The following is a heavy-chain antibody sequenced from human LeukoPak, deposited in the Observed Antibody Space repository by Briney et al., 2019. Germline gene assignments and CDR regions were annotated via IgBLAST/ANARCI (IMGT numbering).Heavy chain of an antibody. V-gene: IGHV1-46*01. CDR1: GYTFTSYY. J-gene: IGHJ4*02. Sequence: ASVKVSCTASGYTFTSYYMHWVRQAPGQGLEWMGIINPSGGSTSYAQKFQGRVTMTRDTSTSTVYMELSSLRSEDTAVYYCARARALGGYPSNWGQGTLVTVSS. D-gene: IGHD3-16*02. CDR3: ARARALGGYPSN. CDR2: INPSGGST.